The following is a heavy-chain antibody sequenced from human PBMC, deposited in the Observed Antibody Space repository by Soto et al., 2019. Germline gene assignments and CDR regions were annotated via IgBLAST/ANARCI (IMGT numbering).Heavy chain of an antibody. Sequence: GSLRLSCAASGFTFSSYAMHWVRQAPGKGLEWVAVISYDGSNKYYADSVKGRFTISRDNSKNTLYLQMNSLRAEDTAVYYCARGGRYFDWLLYFDYWGQGTLVTVSS. CDR1: GFTFSSYA. CDR2: ISYDGSNK. D-gene: IGHD3-9*01. J-gene: IGHJ4*02. CDR3: ARGGRYFDWLLYFDY. V-gene: IGHV3-30-3*01.